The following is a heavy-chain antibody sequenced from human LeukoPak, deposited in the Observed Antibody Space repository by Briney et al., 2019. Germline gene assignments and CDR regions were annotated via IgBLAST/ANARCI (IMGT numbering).Heavy chain of an antibody. CDR3: AREREDIVVVPAALYFDY. V-gene: IGHV3-30-3*01. D-gene: IGHD2-2*01. CDR2: ISYDGSNK. Sequence: GRSLRLSCAASGFTFSSYAMHWARQAPGKGLEWVAVISYDGSNKYYADSVKGRFTISRDNSKNTLYLQMNSLRAEDTAVYYCAREREDIVVVPAALYFDYWGQGILVIVSS. CDR1: GFTFSSYA. J-gene: IGHJ4*02.